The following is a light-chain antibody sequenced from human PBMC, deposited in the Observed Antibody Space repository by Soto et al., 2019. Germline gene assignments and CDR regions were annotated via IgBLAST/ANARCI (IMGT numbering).Light chain of an antibody. V-gene: IGLV1-44*01. CDR1: SSNSGNNA. Sequence: SVLTQPPSASGTPGQRVTISCSGSSSNSGNNAVNWYQQFPGTAPKLLIYDNIQRPSGVPDRFSGSKSGTSASLAISGLQSEDEADYYCAAWGDNLNGWVFGGGTKLTVL. CDR2: DNI. J-gene: IGLJ3*02. CDR3: AAWGDNLNGWV.